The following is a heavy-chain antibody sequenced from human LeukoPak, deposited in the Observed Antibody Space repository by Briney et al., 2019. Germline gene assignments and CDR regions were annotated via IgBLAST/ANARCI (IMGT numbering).Heavy chain of an antibody. V-gene: IGHV4-61*01. CDR2: IYHDGNT. CDR3: ARSQWEVPLSCDY. Sequence: SQTLSLTCTVSGGSISSGSYYWSWIRQPPGKGLEWIGYIYHDGNTNYNPSLKSRVTISIETSKNQFSLKLSSVTAADTAVYYCARSQWEVPLSCDYWGQGTLVTVSS. D-gene: IGHD1-26*01. CDR1: GGSISSGSYY. J-gene: IGHJ4*02.